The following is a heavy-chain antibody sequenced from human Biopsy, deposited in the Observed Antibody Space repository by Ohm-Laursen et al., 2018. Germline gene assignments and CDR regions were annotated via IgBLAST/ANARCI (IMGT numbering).Heavy chain of an antibody. Sequence: SLRLSCAASGFTVSGNHISWIRQAPGKGLQWVSLIYSDGNTYYADSAKGRFTISRDIPRNTLYLQMNSLRAEDTAVYYCARGPGKLWSGYYTWGQGSLVSVSS. CDR2: IYSDGNT. J-gene: IGHJ5*02. CDR1: GFTVSGNH. D-gene: IGHD3-3*01. V-gene: IGHV3-53*01. CDR3: ARGPGKLWSGYYT.